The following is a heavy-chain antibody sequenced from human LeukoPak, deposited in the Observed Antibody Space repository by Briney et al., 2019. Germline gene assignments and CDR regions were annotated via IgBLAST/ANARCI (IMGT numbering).Heavy chain of an antibody. CDR1: GFTFSNSV. CDR2: LSYDGSNE. Sequence: QPGRSLRLSCAASGFTFSNSVMHWVRQAPGKGLEWVAVLSYDGSNEYYADSVKGRFTISRDNSKNTLYLQMNSLRAEDTAVYYCAKVGVGQQLVRGYFDYWGQGTLVTVSS. V-gene: IGHV3-30*18. CDR3: AKVGVGQQLVRGYFDY. D-gene: IGHD6-13*01. J-gene: IGHJ4*02.